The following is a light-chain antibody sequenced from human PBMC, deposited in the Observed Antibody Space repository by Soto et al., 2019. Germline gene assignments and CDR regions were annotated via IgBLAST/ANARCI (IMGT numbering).Light chain of an antibody. CDR2: DAS. CDR1: ESVDFH. Sequence: VLTQSPATLSLSPGKRATLSCRASESVDFHLAWYQQKPGQAPRLLIYDASVRATGTPARFSGSGSGTAFTLTISSLEPEDLALYYCQQRSTWPTFGQGTRLEI. V-gene: IGKV3-11*01. CDR3: QQRSTWPT. J-gene: IGKJ5*01.